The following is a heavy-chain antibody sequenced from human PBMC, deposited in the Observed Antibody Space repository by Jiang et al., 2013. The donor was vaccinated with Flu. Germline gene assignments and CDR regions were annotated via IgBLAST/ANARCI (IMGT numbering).Heavy chain of an antibody. J-gene: IGHJ3*02. D-gene: IGHD4-17*01. CDR3: ARGNYGDYAYGNAFDI. Sequence: SGAEVKKPGASVKVSCKASGYTFTSYAMHWVRQAPGQRLEWMGWINAGNGNTKYSQKFQGRVTITRDTSASTAYMELSSLRSEDTAVYYCARGNYGDYAYGNAFDIWGQGTMVTVSS. CDR2: INAGNGNT. V-gene: IGHV1-3*01. CDR1: GYTFTSYA.